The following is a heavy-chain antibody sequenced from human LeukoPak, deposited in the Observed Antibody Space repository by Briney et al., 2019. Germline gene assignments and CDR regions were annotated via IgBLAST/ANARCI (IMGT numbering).Heavy chain of an antibody. D-gene: IGHD3-10*01. J-gene: IGHJ4*02. CDR2: ISGSGGST. CDR1: GFTFSSYA. Sequence: GGSLRLSCAASGFTFSSYAMSWVRQAPGKGLEWVSAISGSGGSTYYADSVKGRFTISRDNSKNTLYLQMNSLRAEDTAVYYCARDRRRNYYGSDPFDYWGQGTLVTVSS. CDR3: ARDRRRNYYGSDPFDY. V-gene: IGHV3-23*01.